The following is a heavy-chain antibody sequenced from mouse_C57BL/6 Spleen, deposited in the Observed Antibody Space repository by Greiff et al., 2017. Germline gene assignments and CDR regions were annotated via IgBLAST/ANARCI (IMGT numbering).Heavy chain of an antibody. Sequence: QVQLQQPGTELVKPGASVQLSCKASGYTFPSYWMHWVKQRPGQGLEWIGNIITSNGGTNYNEKCKSKAPLTVDKSSSTAYMQLSSLTSEDSAVYYCARIYYDYDGRDYWGQGTTLTVSS. CDR2: IITSNGGT. CDR3: ARIYYDYDGRDY. J-gene: IGHJ2*01. V-gene: IGHV1-53*01. D-gene: IGHD2-4*01. CDR1: GYTFPSYW.